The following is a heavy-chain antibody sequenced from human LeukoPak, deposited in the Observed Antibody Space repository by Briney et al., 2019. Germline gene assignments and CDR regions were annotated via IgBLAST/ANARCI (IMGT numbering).Heavy chain of an antibody. V-gene: IGHV3-48*01. CDR1: GFSFTIYS. J-gene: IGHJ6*02. CDR2: ISVSGRGT. CDR3: GRARRQIYYGVDV. Sequence: GGSLRLSCAASGFSFTIYSMNWVRQAPGEGLGWVSFISVSGRGTYYADSVKGRFTISRDTATNSLYLQMNSLRAEDTAVYYCGRARRQIYYGVDVWGQGTTVTVSS.